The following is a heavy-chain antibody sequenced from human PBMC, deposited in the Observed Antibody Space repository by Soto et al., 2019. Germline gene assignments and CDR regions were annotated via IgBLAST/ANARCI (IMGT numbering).Heavy chain of an antibody. J-gene: IGHJ4*02. CDR1: GGSISSGDYY. D-gene: IGHD1-26*01. Sequence: SETLSLTCTVSGGSISSGDYYWSWIRQPPGKGLEWIGYIYYSGSTYYNPSLKSRVSITVDTSKNQFSLNLASVSAEATAVYYCARYGYYRGFDYWGQGTLVTVSS. CDR2: IYYSGST. V-gene: IGHV4-30-4*01. CDR3: ARYGYYRGFDY.